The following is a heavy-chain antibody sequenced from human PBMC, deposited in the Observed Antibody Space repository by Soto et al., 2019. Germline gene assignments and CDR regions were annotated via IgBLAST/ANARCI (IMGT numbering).Heavy chain of an antibody. CDR2: ISGSGGST. CDR3: VGYQPLCNY. J-gene: IGHJ4*02. Sequence: EVQLLESGGGLVQPGGSLRLSCAASGFTFSSYAMSWVRQAPGKGLEWVSAISGSGGSTYYADSVKGRFTISRENSKNTLYLQMDSLRDEDTPVYYCVGYQPLCNYWGKGTLVTVSP. V-gene: IGHV3-23*01. D-gene: IGHD2-2*01. CDR1: GFTFSSYA.